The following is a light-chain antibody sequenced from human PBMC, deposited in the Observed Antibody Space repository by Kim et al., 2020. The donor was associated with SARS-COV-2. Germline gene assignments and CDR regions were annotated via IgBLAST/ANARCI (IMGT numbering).Light chain of an antibody. J-gene: IGLJ3*02. CDR1: VSDIGNNF. CDR2: NSD. V-gene: IGLV1-51*01. Sequence: GQKIATSCSVGVSDIGNNFGSWYQQVPGGVPKLLIYNSDKRPSGIPDRVSASKTGTSATLDITGLQPGDEAVYFCGTWDNSLSIGVFGGGTQLTVL. CDR3: GTWDNSLSIGV.